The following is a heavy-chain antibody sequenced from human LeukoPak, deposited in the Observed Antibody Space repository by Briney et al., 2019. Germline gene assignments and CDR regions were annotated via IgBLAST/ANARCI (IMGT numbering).Heavy chain of an antibody. CDR2: ISGSGGST. V-gene: IGHV3-23*01. CDR3: AKGGVGAPSYY. J-gene: IGHJ4*02. CDR1: GFTFSSYA. Sequence: GGSLRLSCAASGFTFSSYAMSWVRQAPGKGLDWVSAISGSGGSTYYADSVKGRFTISRDNSKNTLYLQMNSLRAEDTAVYYCAKGGVGAPSYYWGQGTLVTVSS. D-gene: IGHD1-26*01.